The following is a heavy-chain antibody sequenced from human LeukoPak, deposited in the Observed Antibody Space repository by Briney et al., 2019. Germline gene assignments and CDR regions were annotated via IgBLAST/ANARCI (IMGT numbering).Heavy chain of an antibody. V-gene: IGHV4-59*01. D-gene: IGHD4-11*01. CDR2: IYYSGST. CDR3: ARGAMTTVTPGDY. J-gene: IGHJ4*02. Sequence: PSETLSLTCTVSGGSISSYYWSWIRQPPGKGLEWIGYIYYSGSTNYNPSLKSRVTISVDTSKNQFSLKLSSVTAADTAVYYCARGAMTTVTPGDYWGQGTLVTVSS. CDR1: GGSISSYY.